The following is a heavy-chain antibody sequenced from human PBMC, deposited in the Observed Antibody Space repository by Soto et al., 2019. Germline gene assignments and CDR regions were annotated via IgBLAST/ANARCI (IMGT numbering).Heavy chain of an antibody. Sequence: GGSLRLSCAASGFTFSSYAMSWVRQAPGKGLEWVSAISGSGGSTYYADSVKGRFTISRDNSKNTLYLQMNSLRAEDTSVYYCAKSPYNWNYEDWGQGTLVTVSS. V-gene: IGHV3-23*01. CDR3: AKSPYNWNYED. J-gene: IGHJ4*02. CDR2: ISGSGGST. D-gene: IGHD1-7*01. CDR1: GFTFSSYA.